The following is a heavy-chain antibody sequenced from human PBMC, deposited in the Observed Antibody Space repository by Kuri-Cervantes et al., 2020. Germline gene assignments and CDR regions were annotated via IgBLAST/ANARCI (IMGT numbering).Heavy chain of an antibody. CDR3: AREKRGYYDSSGYHPCDY. D-gene: IGHD3-22*01. CDR1: GFTFTHNY. J-gene: IGHJ4*02. Sequence: ASVKVSCKASGFTFTHNYIHWVRQAPGQGLEWMGWINPNSGGTNYAQKFQGRVTMTRDTSISTAYMELSRLRSDDTAVYYCAREKRGYYDSSGYHPCDYWGQGTLVTVSS. CDR2: INPNSGGT. V-gene: IGHV1-2*02.